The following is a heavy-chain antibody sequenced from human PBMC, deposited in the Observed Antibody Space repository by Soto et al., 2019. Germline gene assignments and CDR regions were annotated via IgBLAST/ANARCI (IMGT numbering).Heavy chain of an antibody. CDR2: ISGSGGST. J-gene: IGHJ4*02. CDR1: GFTFSSYA. CDR3: AKGSYYDSSGYSH. V-gene: IGHV3-23*01. Sequence: GCLILACAASGFTFSSYAMSWVRQAPGKGLEWVSAISGSGGSTYYADSVKGRFTISRDNSKNTLYLQMNSLRAEDTAVYYCAKGSYYDSSGYSHWGQGTLVTVSS. D-gene: IGHD3-22*01.